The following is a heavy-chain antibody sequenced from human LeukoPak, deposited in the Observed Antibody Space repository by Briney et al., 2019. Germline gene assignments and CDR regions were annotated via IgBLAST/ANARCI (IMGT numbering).Heavy chain of an antibody. CDR3: ARSYSSSPSDGMDV. CDR1: GFTFSSYW. Sequence: PGGSLRLSCAASGFTFSSYWMSWVRQAPGKGLEWVANIKQDGSEKYYVDSVKGRFTISRDNAKNSLYLQMNSLRAEDTAVYYCARSYSSSPSDGMDVWGQGTTVTVSS. D-gene: IGHD6-13*01. J-gene: IGHJ6*02. V-gene: IGHV3-7*01. CDR2: IKQDGSEK.